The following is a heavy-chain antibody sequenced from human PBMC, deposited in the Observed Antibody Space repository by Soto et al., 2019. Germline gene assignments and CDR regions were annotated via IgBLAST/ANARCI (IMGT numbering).Heavy chain of an antibody. CDR3: AHWHDLGGFDI. Sequence: QITLKESGPPLVKPTQTLTLTCTFSGFSLNTRAVGVGWIRQAPGKALEWLALINWNDDERYSPSLKDRLTINKNTSKSLIVLTMTHIGPVDTATYYCAHWHDLGGFDIWGQGTSVTVSS. V-gene: IGHV2-5*01. D-gene: IGHD2-15*01. CDR2: INWNDDE. CDR1: GFSLNTRAVG. J-gene: IGHJ3*02.